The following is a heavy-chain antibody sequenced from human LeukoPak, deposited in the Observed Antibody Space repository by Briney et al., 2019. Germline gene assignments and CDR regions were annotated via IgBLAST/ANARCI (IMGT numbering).Heavy chain of an antibody. CDR1: GFTLTNAW. CDR2: IKSKTDSGTT. D-gene: IGHD1-26*01. CDR3: TTNSGSYSAHDY. J-gene: IGHJ4*02. V-gene: IGHV3-15*01. Sequence: TGGSLRLSCAASGFTLTNAWMSWVRQAPGKGLEWVGRIKSKTDSGTTDYAAPVKGRFTISRDDSKNTLYLQMNSLKTEDTALYYCTTNSGSYSAHDYWGQGTLVTVSS.